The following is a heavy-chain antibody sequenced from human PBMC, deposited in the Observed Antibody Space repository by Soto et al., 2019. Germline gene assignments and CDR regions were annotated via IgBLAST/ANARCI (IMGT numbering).Heavy chain of an antibody. CDR3: AADSRGYYYGY. CDR2: IYSSGNT. CDR1: GFTVSSNY. J-gene: IGHJ4*02. V-gene: IGHV3-53*02. Sequence: EVQLVETGGGLIQPGGSLTLSCAVSGFTVSSNYMTWVRQAPGKGPEWVSVIYSSGNTYYADSVKGRFTISRDNSKNTLYLQMNSLRAEDTAVYYCAADSRGYYYGYWGQGTLVTVSS. D-gene: IGHD3-22*01.